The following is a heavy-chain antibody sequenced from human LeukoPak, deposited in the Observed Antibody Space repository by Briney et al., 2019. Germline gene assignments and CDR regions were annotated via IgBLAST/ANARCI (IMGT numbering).Heavy chain of an antibody. CDR3: ATIKRGYPFGYFDF. CDR1: GGSISSSSYY. D-gene: IGHD5-18*01. Sequence: SETLSLTCTVSGGSISSSSYYWGWIRQSPGKGLEWIAYMFDSVTSKDKMSDSVTSKDNPSLKSRLTLSADTSKNQFSLRLSYVTAADTAVYYCATIKRGYPFGYFDFWGQGILVTVSS. V-gene: IGHV4-61*05. J-gene: IGHJ4*02. CDR2: MFDSVTSKDKMSDSVTS.